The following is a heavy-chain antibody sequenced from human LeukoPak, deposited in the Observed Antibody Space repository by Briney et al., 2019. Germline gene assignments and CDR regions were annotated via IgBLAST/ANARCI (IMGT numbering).Heavy chain of an antibody. CDR1: GFTFSSYA. J-gene: IGHJ3*02. Sequence: GGSLRLSCAASGFTFSSYAMSWVRQAPGKGLEWVSAISGSGGSTYYADSVKGRFTISRDNSKNTLYLQMNSLRAEDTAVYYCAKTQAYSSSGVYAFDIWGQGTMVTVSS. CDR3: AKTQAYSSSGVYAFDI. V-gene: IGHV3-23*01. CDR2: ISGSGGST. D-gene: IGHD6-6*01.